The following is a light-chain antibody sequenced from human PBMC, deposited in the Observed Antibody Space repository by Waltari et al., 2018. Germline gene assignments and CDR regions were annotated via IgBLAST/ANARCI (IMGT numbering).Light chain of an antibody. V-gene: IGLV3-27*01. CDR2: KDT. Sequence: YDLTQPFSVSVSPGQTATITCSVDVLAGKYVRWFQQKPGQAPTLILDKDTERPSGIPERFSGSSSGSTVTLTIRGALLEDEADYHCHAAADNNWFFGGGTKLTVL. CDR1: VLAGKY. J-gene: IGLJ2*01. CDR3: HAAADNNWF.